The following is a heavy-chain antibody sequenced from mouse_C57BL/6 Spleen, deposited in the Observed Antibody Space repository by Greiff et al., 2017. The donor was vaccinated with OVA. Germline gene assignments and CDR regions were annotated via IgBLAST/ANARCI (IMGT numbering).Heavy chain of an antibody. Sequence: QVQLKQPGAELVRPGSSVKLSCKASGYTFTSYWMHWVKQRPIQGLEWIGNIDPSDSETHYNQKFKDKATLTVDKSSSTAYMQLSSLTSEDSAVYYCARGEFLFYYGSSGFAYWGQGTLVTVSA. CDR1: GYTFTSYW. V-gene: IGHV1-52*01. CDR2: IDPSDSET. D-gene: IGHD1-1*01. CDR3: ARGEFLFYYGSSGFAY. J-gene: IGHJ3*01.